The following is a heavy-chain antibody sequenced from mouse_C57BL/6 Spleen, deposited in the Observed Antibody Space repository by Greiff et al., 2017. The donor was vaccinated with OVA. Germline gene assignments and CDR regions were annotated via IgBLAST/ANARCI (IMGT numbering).Heavy chain of an antibody. Sequence: EVNVVESGGGLVQPGGSLKLSCAASGFTFSDYYMYWVRQTPEKRLEWVAYISNGGGSTYYPATVNGRFTISRDNAKNTLYLQMSRLKSEDTAMYYCARHSGNAMDYWGQGTSVTVSS. CDR3: ARHSGNAMDY. CDR2: ISNGGGST. CDR1: GFTFSDYY. V-gene: IGHV5-12*01. J-gene: IGHJ4*01. D-gene: IGHD4-1*01.